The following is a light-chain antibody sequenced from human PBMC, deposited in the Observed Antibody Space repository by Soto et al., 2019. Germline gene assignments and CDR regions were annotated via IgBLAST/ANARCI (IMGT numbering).Light chain of an antibody. CDR2: GAS. J-gene: IGKJ1*01. V-gene: IGKV3-15*01. CDR3: QQYNNWPAWT. Sequence: EIVMTQSPATVSVSPGERATLSCRASQSVSSNLAWYQQKPGQAPRLLIYGASTRATGIPSRFSGSGSGTDFTLTISSLQTEDFAVYYCQQYNNWPAWTFGQGTKVEIK. CDR1: QSVSSN.